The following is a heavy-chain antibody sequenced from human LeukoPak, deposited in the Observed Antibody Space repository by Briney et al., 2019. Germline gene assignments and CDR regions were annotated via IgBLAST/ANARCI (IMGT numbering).Heavy chain of an antibody. J-gene: IGHJ4*02. CDR3: AKWAPRTTGKVGSFDY. CDR1: GFTFSSYG. CDR2: IRYDGSNK. Sequence: PGRSLRLSCAASGFTFSSYGMHWVRQAPGKGLEWVAFIRYDGSNKYYADSVKGRFTISRDNSKNTLYLQMNSLRAEDTAVYYCAKWAPRTTGKVGSFDYWGQGTLVTVSS. D-gene: IGHD1-1*01. V-gene: IGHV3-30*02.